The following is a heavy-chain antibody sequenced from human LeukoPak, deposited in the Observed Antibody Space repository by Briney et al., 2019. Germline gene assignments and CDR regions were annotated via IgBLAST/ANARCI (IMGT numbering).Heavy chain of an antibody. Sequence: SGGSLRLSCAASGFTFSSYAMHWVRQAPGKGLEWVVLISYDGSNKYYADSVKGRFTISRDNSKNTLYLQMNSLRAEDTAVYYCASDMSYSGYYIDYWGQGTLVTVSS. D-gene: IGHD3-3*01. CDR2: ISYDGSNK. V-gene: IGHV3-30-3*01. CDR1: GFTFSSYA. CDR3: ASDMSYSGYYIDY. J-gene: IGHJ4*02.